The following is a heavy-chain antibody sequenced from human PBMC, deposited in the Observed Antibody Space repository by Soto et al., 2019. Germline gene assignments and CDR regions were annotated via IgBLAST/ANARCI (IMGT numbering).Heavy chain of an antibody. V-gene: IGHV4-39*02. CDR3: AEYSFSGENAFDI. CDR1: GGSISSNNYY. D-gene: IGHD7-27*01. CDR2: IYYSGST. J-gene: IGHJ3*02. Sequence: QLQLQESGPGPVKPSETLSLTCTVSGGSISSNNYYWGWIRKPPGKGLEWIGSIYYSGSTYYNPSLKSRVXXSXDXXKNPLSLKLNSVTSADTALYYCAEYSFSGENAFDIGGQGTMVTVSS.